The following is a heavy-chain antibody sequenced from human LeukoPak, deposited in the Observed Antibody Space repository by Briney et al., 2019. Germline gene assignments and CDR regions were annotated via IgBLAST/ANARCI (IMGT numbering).Heavy chain of an antibody. Sequence: ASVKVSCKASGYTFTSYDINRVRQATGQGLEWMGWMNPNSGNTGYAQKFQARVTMTRNTSISIAYMELSSLRSEDTAVYYCARAPVPMVKTYSNRGNWFDPWGQGTLVTVSS. CDR3: ARAPVPMVKTYSNRGNWFDP. J-gene: IGHJ5*02. CDR1: GYTFTSYD. CDR2: MNPNSGNT. D-gene: IGHD4-11*01. V-gene: IGHV1-8*01.